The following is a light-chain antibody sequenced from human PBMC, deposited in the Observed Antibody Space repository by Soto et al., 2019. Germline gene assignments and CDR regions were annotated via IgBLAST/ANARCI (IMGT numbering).Light chain of an antibody. J-gene: IGLJ1*01. V-gene: IGLV1-44*01. CDR3: ALWDDRLKGDV. Sequence: QSVLTQPPSVSGTPGQRVIISCSGSRSNIGSNSVNWYQQLPGTAPTLLIYINDQRPSGVPDRFSGSTSGTSVSLAISGLQSGDEADYYCALWDDRLKGDVFGTGTKVTVL. CDR1: RSNIGSNS. CDR2: IND.